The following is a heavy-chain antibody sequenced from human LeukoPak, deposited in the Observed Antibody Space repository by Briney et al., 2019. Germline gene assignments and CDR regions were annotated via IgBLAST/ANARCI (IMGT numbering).Heavy chain of an antibody. J-gene: IGHJ4*02. Sequence: GGSLRLSCAASGFTFSSYAMTWVRQAPGKGLEWVSAISGSGDITYYADSMKGRFTISRDNSKNTLHLRMNSLRAEDTAVYYCAKGVKHFDILTGYYTPMYYFDYWGQGTLVTVSS. CDR2: ISGSGDIT. CDR3: AKGVKHFDILTGYYTPMYYFDY. D-gene: IGHD3-9*01. CDR1: GFTFSSYA. V-gene: IGHV3-23*01.